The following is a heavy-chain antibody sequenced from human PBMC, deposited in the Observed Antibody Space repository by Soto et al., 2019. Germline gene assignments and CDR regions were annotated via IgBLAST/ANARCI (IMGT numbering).Heavy chain of an antibody. CDR2: INLSADRT. J-gene: IGHJ4*02. CDR1: GYIFTNYY. V-gene: IGHV1-46*03. Sequence: ASVKVSCKASGYIFTNYYIHWVRQAPGQGLEWMGIINLSADRTSYAQKFQGRFTVTMDTSTSTVYMELGSLRSEDTAVYYCVSDPNSGYRSLDYWGQGTRVTVAS. CDR3: VSDPNSGYRSLDY. D-gene: IGHD3-22*01.